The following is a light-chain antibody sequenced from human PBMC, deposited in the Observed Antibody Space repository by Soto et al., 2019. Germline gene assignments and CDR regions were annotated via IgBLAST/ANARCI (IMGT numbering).Light chain of an antibody. CDR3: QQYNNWPRT. V-gene: IGKV1-39*01. Sequence: DIHMTQSPSSLSASVGDRVSITCRASQSISSYLNWYQQKPGKAPKLLIYAASSLQSGVPSRFSGSGSGTDFTLTINSLQSEDFAVYYCQQYNNWPRTFGQGTKVDIK. CDR2: AAS. CDR1: QSISSY. J-gene: IGKJ1*01.